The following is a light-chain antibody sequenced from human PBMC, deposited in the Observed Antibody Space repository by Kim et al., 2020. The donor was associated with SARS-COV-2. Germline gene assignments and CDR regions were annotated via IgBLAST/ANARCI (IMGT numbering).Light chain of an antibody. Sequence: PGESATLSCRASQSVSSSLAWYQQKPGQAPRLLMFDISTRATGIPARFSGSGSGTEFTLTITGLQSEDFAVYYCQQYKNWPPWTFGQGTKVDIK. V-gene: IGKV3-15*01. CDR3: QQYKNWPPWT. J-gene: IGKJ1*01. CDR1: QSVSSS. CDR2: DIS.